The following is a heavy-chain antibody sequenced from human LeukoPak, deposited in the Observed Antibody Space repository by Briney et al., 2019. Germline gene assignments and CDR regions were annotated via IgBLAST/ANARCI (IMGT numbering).Heavy chain of an antibody. J-gene: IGHJ5*02. CDR1: GGSIRRGGHY. CDR3: ATYLSTTRAFAP. V-gene: IGHV4-31*03. Sequence: PSQTLSLTCTVSGGSIRRGGHYWIWIRQQPGKRLEWIVYIYYSGKAYYNLSLESRFTITVYTSTNQFSLRLTSVTAADTALYFCATYLSTTRAFAPWGQGILVTVSS. CDR2: IYYSGKA. D-gene: IGHD2-2*01.